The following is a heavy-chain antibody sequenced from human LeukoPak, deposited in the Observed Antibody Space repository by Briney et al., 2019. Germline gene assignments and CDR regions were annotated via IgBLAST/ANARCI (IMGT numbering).Heavy chain of an antibody. V-gene: IGHV1-2*02. J-gene: IGHJ4*02. CDR2: INPYSGGT. D-gene: IGHD6-6*01. Sequence: GASVKVSCKASGYTVTGYYMHWVRQAPGQGLEWMGWINPYSGGTNYAQKFQGRVTMTRDTSISTAYMELSRLRSDDTAVYYCARGIAARRGDYWGQGTLVTVSS. CDR3: ARGIAARRGDY. CDR1: GYTVTGYY.